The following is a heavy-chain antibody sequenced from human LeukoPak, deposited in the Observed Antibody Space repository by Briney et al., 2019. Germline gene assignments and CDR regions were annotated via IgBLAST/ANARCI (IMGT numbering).Heavy chain of an antibody. D-gene: IGHD1-7*01. CDR2: INTNTGNP. Sequence: ASVKVSCKASGYTFTSYAMYWVRQAPGQGLEWMGWINTNTGNPTYAQGFTGRFVFSLDTSVSTAYLQISSLKAEDTAVYYCARAARYNWNYAVWFDPWGQGTLVTVSS. J-gene: IGHJ5*02. V-gene: IGHV7-4-1*02. CDR3: ARAARYNWNYAVWFDP. CDR1: GYTFTSYA.